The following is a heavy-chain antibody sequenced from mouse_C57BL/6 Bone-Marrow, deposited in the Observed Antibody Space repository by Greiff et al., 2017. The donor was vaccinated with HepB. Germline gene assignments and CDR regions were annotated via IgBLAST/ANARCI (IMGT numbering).Heavy chain of an antibody. V-gene: IGHV6-6*01. CDR1: GFTFSDAW. CDR3: TRTLYYGSSSYYFDY. CDR2: IRNKANNHAT. J-gene: IGHJ2*01. Sequence: EVKLMESGGGLVQPGGSMKLSCAASGFTFSDAWMDWVRQSPEKGLEWVAEIRNKANNHATYYAESVKGRFTISRDDSKSSVYLQMNSLRAEDTGIYYCTRTLYYGSSSYYFDYWGQGTTLTVSS. D-gene: IGHD1-1*01.